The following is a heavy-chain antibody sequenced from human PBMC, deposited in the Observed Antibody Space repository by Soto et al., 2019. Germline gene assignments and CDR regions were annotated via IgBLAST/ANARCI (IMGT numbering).Heavy chain of an antibody. J-gene: IGHJ5*02. CDR2: IFWDDDK. V-gene: IGHV2-5*02. D-gene: IGHD3-3*01. CDR3: ARSRYYDFWRPFDP. CDR1: GFSLSTSGVG. Sequence: QITLKESGPTLVKPTQTLTLTCTFSGFSLSTSGVGVGWIRQPPGKALEWLALIFWDDDKRYSPSLKSRLTITKDTSKNQVVLTMTNMDPVDTATYYCARSRYYDFWRPFDPWGQGTLVTVSS.